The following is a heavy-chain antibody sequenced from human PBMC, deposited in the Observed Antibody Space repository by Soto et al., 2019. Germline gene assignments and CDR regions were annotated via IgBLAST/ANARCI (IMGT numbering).Heavy chain of an antibody. J-gene: IGHJ3*02. CDR1: GGSISSYY. D-gene: IGHD2-21*02. Sequence: SETLSLTCTVSGGSISSYYWSWIRQPPGKGLEWIGYIYYSGSTNYNPSLKSRVTISVDTSKNQFSLKLSSVTAADTAVYCCASSLDGDTDAFDICGQGTMVTVSS. CDR3: ASSLDGDTDAFDI. CDR2: IYYSGST. V-gene: IGHV4-59*01.